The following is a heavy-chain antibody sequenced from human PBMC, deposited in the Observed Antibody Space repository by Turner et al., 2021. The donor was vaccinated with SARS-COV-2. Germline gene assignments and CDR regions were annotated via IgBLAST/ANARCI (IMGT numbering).Heavy chain of an antibody. V-gene: IGHV3-21*01. J-gene: IGHJ4*02. CDR1: GFTFSSYS. D-gene: IGHD3-22*01. Sequence: EVQLVESGGGLVKPGGSLRLSCAASGFTFSSYSMTWVRQAPGKGREWVSSISSSSSYIYYADSVKGRFTISRDNAKNSLYLQMNSLRAEDTAVYYCARSPTAPGYYYDSSGYYTPYYFDYWGQGTLVTVSS. CDR3: ARSPTAPGYYYDSSGYYTPYYFDY. CDR2: ISSSSSYI.